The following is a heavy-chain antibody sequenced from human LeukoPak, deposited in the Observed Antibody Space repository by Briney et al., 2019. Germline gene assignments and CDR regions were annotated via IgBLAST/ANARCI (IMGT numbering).Heavy chain of an antibody. D-gene: IGHD2-15*01. CDR1: GGSISSSSYY. V-gene: IGHV4-39*01. CDR3: ARAYCSGGSCYSLYNWFDP. CDR2: IYYSGST. J-gene: IGHJ5*02. Sequence: SETLSLTCTVSGGSISSSSYYWGWIRQPPGKGLEWIGSIYYSGSTYYNPSLKSRVTISVDTSKNQFSLKLGSVTAADTAVYYCARAYCSGGSCYSLYNWFDPWGQGTLVTVSS.